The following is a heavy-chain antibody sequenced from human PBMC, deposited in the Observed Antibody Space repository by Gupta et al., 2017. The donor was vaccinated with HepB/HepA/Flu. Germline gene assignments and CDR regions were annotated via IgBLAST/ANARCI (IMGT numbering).Heavy chain of an antibody. CDR2: IRGDISTI. J-gene: IGHJ4*02. Sequence: EVQLVESGGGVVQPGGSLRLSCIASGFTVHDYAMYWVRQAPGKGLECVSLIRGDISTIYYIDSVKGRFTISRDNSKNSLYLQMNSLRTEDTALYYCAKARRSNSYYSDFDYWGQGTPVTVSS. CDR1: GFTVHDYA. V-gene: IGHV3-43*02. CDR3: AKARRSNSYYSDFDY. D-gene: IGHD3-10*01.